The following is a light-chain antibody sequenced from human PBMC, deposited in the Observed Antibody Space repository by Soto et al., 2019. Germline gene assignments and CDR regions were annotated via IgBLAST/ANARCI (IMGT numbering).Light chain of an antibody. V-gene: IGKV1-5*03. CDR2: KAS. CDR1: QSIGDL. CDR3: QQLNSYPLT. Sequence: DIQMTQSPSTLSASVEDRVTITCRASQSIGDLLAWYQQKPGEAPKVLIYKASYLESGVPSRFSGSGSGTEFTLTISSLQPEDLATYYCQQLNSYPLTFGGGTKVDI. J-gene: IGKJ4*01.